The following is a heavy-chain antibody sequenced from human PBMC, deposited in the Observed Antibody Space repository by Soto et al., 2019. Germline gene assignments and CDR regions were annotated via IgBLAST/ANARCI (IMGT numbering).Heavy chain of an antibody. CDR1: GYTFTSYY. D-gene: IGHD1-26*01. Sequence: ASVKVSCKASGYTFTSYYMHWVRQAPGQGLEWMGIINPSGGSTSYAQKFQGRVTMTRDTSTSTVYMELSSLRSEDTAVYYCARVLGSVGATDYYYYGMDVWGQRTTVTVSS. CDR3: ARVLGSVGATDYYYYGMDV. V-gene: IGHV1-46*01. CDR2: INPSGGST. J-gene: IGHJ6*02.